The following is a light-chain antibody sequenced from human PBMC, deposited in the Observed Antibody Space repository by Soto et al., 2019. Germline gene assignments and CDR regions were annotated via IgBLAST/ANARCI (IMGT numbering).Light chain of an antibody. CDR3: QSYDTSRFGLM. CDR1: SSNIGGNS. J-gene: IGLJ3*02. V-gene: IGLV1-40*01. Sequence: QSVMTQPPSVSAAPGQKVTISCSGSSSNIGGNSVSWYQQFPGTAPRLLTYGDNNRPSGVPDRFSGSKSGTSASLAITGLQAEDEAEYYCQSYDTSRFGLMFGGGTKVTVL. CDR2: GDN.